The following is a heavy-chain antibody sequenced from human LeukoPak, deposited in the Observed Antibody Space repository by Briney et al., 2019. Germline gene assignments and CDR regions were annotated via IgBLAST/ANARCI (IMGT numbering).Heavy chain of an antibody. D-gene: IGHD6-13*01. Sequence: GGSLRLSCAASGFTFNNYAMSWVRQAPGKGLEWVANIKQDGSEKYYVDSVKGRFTISRDNAKNSLYLQMNSLRAEDTAAYYCARDPPLITTAGSRYFQHWGQGTLVTVSS. CDR3: ARDPPLITTAGSRYFQH. J-gene: IGHJ1*01. V-gene: IGHV3-7*01. CDR1: GFTFNNYA. CDR2: IKQDGSEK.